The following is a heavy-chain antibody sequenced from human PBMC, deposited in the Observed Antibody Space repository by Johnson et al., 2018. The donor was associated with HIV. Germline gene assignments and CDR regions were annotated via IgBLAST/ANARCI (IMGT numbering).Heavy chain of an antibody. CDR3: ARHYVWGDHWDAFDI. D-gene: IGHD3-16*01. V-gene: IGHV3-11*04. CDR2: ISSSGGTI. Sequence: QVQLVESGGGLVKPGGSLRLSCAASGFTFSDYYMSWIRQTPGKGLAWVSYISSSGGTIYYADSVKGRFTISRDNAKNTLYLQMSSLRDEDTAVYYCARHYVWGDHWDAFDIWGQGTMVTVSS. J-gene: IGHJ3*02. CDR1: GFTFSDYY.